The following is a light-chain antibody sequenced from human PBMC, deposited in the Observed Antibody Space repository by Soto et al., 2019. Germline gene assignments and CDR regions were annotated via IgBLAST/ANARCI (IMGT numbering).Light chain of an antibody. V-gene: IGKV3-20*01. CDR2: DAS. CDR3: QQDTSSRT. Sequence: RARQSVSSNSAWYQQTPGDAPRLLMYDASSRPTGIPDRFSGSGSGTDFTLTTSRLQPEDSAVYYCQQDTSSRTFGQGTKVDI. CDR1: QSVSSN. J-gene: IGKJ1*01.